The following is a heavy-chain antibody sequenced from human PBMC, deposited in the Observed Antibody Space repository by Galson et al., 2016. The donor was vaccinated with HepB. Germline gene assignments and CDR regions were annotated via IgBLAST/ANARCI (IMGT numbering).Heavy chain of an antibody. CDR2: VYYSGST. D-gene: IGHD2-15*01. CDR3: ARRDIGYGRLDP. CDR1: GDSMTNYY. Sequence: SETLSLTCIVSGDSMTNYYWSWIRQPPGKGLEWIGYVYYSGSTNYNPSLKSRVTISVDTSKNQFSLKMSSVTAADTALYYCARRDIGYGRLDPWGQGVLVTVSS. V-gene: IGHV4-59*08. J-gene: IGHJ5*02.